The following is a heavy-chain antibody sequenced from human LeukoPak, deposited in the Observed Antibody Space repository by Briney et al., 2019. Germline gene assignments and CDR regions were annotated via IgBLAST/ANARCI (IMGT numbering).Heavy chain of an antibody. J-gene: IGHJ4*02. V-gene: IGHV1-69*13. CDR3: ARDHFMGFGY. CDR2: IIPIFGTA. CDR1: GGTFSSYA. Sequence: ASVKVSCKASGGTFSSYAISWVRQAPGQGLEWMGGIIPIFGTANCAQKFQGRVTITADESTSTAYMELSSLRSEDTAVYYCARDHFMGFGYWGQGTLVTVSS.